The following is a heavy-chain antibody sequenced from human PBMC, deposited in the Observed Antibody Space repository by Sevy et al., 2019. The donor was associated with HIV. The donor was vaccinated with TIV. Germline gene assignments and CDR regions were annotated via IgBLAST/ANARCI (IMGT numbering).Heavy chain of an antibody. CDR1: GFTFSSYA. CDR3: ARDYRYGGYGAPNDY. J-gene: IGHJ4*02. Sequence: GGSLRLSCAASGFTFSSYAMHWVRQAPGKGLEWVAVISYDGSNKYYADSVKGRFTISRDNSKNTLYLQMNSLRAEDTAVYYRARDYRYGGYGAPNDYWGQGTLVTVSS. V-gene: IGHV3-30-3*01. D-gene: IGHD5-12*01. CDR2: ISYDGSNK.